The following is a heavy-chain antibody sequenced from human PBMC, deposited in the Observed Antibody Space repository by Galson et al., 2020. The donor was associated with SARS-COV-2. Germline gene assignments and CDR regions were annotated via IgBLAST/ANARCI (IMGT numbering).Heavy chain of an antibody. D-gene: IGHD4-17*01. V-gene: IGHV4-61*01. CDR3: AGVQGDTVTELNYYGMDV. CDR1: GGSVSDGSYN. CDR2: IYYSGNN. J-gene: IGHJ6*02. Sequence: SETLPLTCTVSGGSVSDGSYNWSWIRQTPGKALEWIGYIYYSGNNNYNPSLKSQVTISVDTSKNQLSLKLSSVTAADTAVYYCAGVQGDTVTELNYYGMDVWGQGTTVTVSS.